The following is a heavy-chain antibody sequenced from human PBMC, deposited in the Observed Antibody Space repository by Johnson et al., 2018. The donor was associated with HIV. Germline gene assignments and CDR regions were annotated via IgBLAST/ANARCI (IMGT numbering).Heavy chain of an antibody. D-gene: IGHD1-26*01. J-gene: IGHJ3*02. CDR3: AKGRSIEWEVRSAFDI. CDR2: ISWNSDTI. Sequence: VQLVESGGAVVQPGGSLRLSCATSRFTFDDYTMHWVRQAPGKGLEWVSGISWNSDTIVYADSVKGRFPISRDNAKNSLYLQMNSLRTEDTALYYCAKGRSIEWEVRSAFDIWGQGTRVTVSS. CDR1: RFTFDDYT. V-gene: IGHV3-9*01.